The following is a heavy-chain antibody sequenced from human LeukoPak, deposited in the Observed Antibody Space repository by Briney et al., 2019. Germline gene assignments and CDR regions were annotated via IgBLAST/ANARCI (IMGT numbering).Heavy chain of an antibody. Sequence: GGSLRLSCAASGFTFSNNGMTWARQAPGKGMEWVTGISGGGDTTYDAGSVKGRFTVSRDNSKNILYLQMNSLRAEDTAIYYCAKTQGFFDHWGQGSLVTLSS. J-gene: IGHJ4*02. V-gene: IGHV3-23*01. CDR3: AKTQGFFDH. CDR2: ISGGGDTT. CDR1: GFTFSNNG.